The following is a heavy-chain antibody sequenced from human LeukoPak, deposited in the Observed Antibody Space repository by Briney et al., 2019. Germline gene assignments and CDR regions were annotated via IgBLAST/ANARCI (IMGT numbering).Heavy chain of an antibody. CDR3: ARGRGVRGGNFDY. D-gene: IGHD3-10*01. Sequence: SETLSLTCTVSGGSISSSSSYWGWIRQPPGKGLEWIGSIYYSGSTNYNPSLKSRVTISVDTSKNQFSLKLSSVTAADTAVYYCARGRGVRGGNFDYWGQGTLVTVSS. V-gene: IGHV4-39*07. CDR2: IYYSGST. CDR1: GGSISSSSSY. J-gene: IGHJ4*02.